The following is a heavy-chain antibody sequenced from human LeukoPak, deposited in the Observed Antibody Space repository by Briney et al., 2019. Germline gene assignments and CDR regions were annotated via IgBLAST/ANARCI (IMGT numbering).Heavy chain of an antibody. V-gene: IGHV4-59*01. Sequence: SETLSLTCTVSGGSISSYYWSWIRQPPGKGLEWIGYIYYSGSTNYNPSLKSRVTISVDTSKNQFSLKLSSVTAADTAVYYCAKTIYDFWSGYASPGGMDVGGQGTTVTVSS. CDR2: IYYSGST. D-gene: IGHD3-3*01. J-gene: IGHJ6*02. CDR3: AKTIYDFWSGYASPGGMDV. CDR1: GGSISSYY.